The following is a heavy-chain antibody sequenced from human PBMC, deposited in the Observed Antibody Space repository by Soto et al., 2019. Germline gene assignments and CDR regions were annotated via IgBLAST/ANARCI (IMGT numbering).Heavy chain of an antibody. Sequence: PGGSLRLSCGGSGFTFSSYSMNWVRQAPGKGLEWVSHISWSSSIIEYADSVKGRFTISRDNAKNSLYLQMNSLRAEDTALYYCAKDNSSGWTLFWFDPWGQGTLVTVSS. J-gene: IGHJ5*02. V-gene: IGHV3-48*04. CDR1: GFTFSSYS. D-gene: IGHD6-19*01. CDR2: ISWSSSII. CDR3: AKDNSSGWTLFWFDP.